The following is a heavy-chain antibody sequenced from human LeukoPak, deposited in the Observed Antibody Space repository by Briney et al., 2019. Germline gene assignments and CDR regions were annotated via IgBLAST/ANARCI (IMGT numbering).Heavy chain of an antibody. CDR3: ARGRSKGMN. Sequence: ASVKVSCKASGGTFSSYAISWVRQATGQGLEWMGWMNSNSGNTAYAQKFQGRVTMTRNTSISTAYMELSSLRSEDTAVYYCARGRSKGMNWGQGTLVTVSS. V-gene: IGHV1-8*02. J-gene: IGHJ4*02. CDR1: GGTFSSYA. CDR2: MNSNSGNT.